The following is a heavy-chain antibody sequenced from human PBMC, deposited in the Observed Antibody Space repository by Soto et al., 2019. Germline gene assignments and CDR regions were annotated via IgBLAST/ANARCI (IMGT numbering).Heavy chain of an antibody. CDR3: ARVKVSGDWNRVNYFDY. V-gene: IGHV3-7*01. J-gene: IGHJ4*02. D-gene: IGHD1-1*01. CDR2: IKQDGSEK. Sequence: EVQLVESGGGLVQPGGSLRLSCAASGFTFSSYWMSWVRQAPGKGLEWVANIKQDGSEKYYVDSVKGRFTISRDNAKNSLYLQMNSLRAEDTAVYYCARVKVSGDWNRVNYFDYWGQRTLVTVSS. CDR1: GFTFSSYW.